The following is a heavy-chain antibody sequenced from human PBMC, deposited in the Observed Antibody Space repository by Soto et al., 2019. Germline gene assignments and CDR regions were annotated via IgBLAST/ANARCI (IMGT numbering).Heavy chain of an antibody. Sequence: ASVKVSCKASGYMFTGFYLHWVRQAPGQGLEWMGWINPNNGVTTYAKNFQGRVTMTRDSSISTAYMELSSLRSDDTAVYFCAAAAIPVAGRHPDFWGQGTVVTVS. CDR2: INPNNGVT. V-gene: IGHV1-2*02. D-gene: IGHD6-19*01. CDR1: GYMFTGFY. CDR3: AAAAIPVAGRHPDF. J-gene: IGHJ4*02.